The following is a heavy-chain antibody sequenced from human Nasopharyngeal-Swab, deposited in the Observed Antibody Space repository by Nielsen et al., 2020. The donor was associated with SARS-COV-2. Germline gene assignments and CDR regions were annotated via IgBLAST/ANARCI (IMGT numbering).Heavy chain of an antibody. V-gene: IGHV3-53*01. Sequence: GESLKISCAASGFTVSSNYMSWVRQAPGKGLEWVSVIYSGGSTYYADSVKGRFTISRDNAKNSLYLQMNSLRDEDTAVYYCARDGTGYYTYFQHWGQGTLVTVSS. J-gene: IGHJ1*01. CDR1: GFTVSSNY. D-gene: IGHD3/OR15-3a*01. CDR2: IYSGGST. CDR3: ARDGTGYYTYFQH.